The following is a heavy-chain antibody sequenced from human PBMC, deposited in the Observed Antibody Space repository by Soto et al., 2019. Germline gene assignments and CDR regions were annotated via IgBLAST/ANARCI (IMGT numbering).Heavy chain of an antibody. Sequence: QVQLQEPGPGLVKPSQTLSLTCTVSVASISSGGYYWSWIRQHPGEGLEWIGYIYYSGSTSYNPSLKSRVTISVDTSKNQFSLKLSSVTDADTAVYYCARESKYDTSGYPPWFAPWGQGTLVTVSS. D-gene: IGHD3-22*01. V-gene: IGHV4-31*03. J-gene: IGHJ5*02. CDR3: ARESKYDTSGYPPWFAP. CDR2: IYYSGST. CDR1: VASISSGGYY.